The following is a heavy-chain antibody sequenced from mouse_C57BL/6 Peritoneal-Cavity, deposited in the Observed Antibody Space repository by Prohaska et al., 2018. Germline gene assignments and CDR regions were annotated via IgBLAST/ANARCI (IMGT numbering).Heavy chain of an antibody. CDR3: GRGELFDY. V-gene: IGHV1-11*01. CDR2: IYPVSGET. J-gene: IGHJ2*01. Sequence: PGQGLEWIGRIYPVSGETNYNQKFMGKVTFSVDRSSSTVYMVLNSLTFEDPAVYYCGRGELFDYWGQGTTLTVSS.